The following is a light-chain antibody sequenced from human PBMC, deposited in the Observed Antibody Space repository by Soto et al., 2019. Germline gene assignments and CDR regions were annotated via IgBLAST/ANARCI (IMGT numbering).Light chain of an antibody. Sequence: QSALTQPASVSGSPGQSITISCTGTSSDVGGYNYVSWYQQHPGKAPKLMIYEVSSRPSGVSNRFSGSKSGNTASLTISGLQAEVEADYYCSSYTSSSTLVFGGGTKLTVL. CDR1: SSDVGGYNY. CDR2: EVS. J-gene: IGLJ2*01. V-gene: IGLV2-14*01. CDR3: SSYTSSSTLV.